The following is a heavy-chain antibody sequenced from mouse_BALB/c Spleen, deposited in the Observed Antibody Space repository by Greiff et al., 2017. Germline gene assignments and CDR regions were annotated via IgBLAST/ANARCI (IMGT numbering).Heavy chain of an antibody. J-gene: IGHJ4*01. CDR1: GFSLTSYG. V-gene: IGHV2-2*02. D-gene: IGHD2-1*01. CDR2: IWSGGST. Sequence: VMLVESGPGLVQPSQSLSITCTVSGFSLTSYGVHWVRQSPGKGLEWLGVIWSGGSTDYNAAFISRLSISKDNSKSQVFFKMNSLQANDTAIYYCARDLGNYGDYAMDYWGQGTSVTVSS. CDR3: ARDLGNYGDYAMDY.